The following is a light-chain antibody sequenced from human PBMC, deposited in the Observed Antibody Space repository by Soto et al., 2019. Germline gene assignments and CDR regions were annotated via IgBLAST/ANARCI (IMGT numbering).Light chain of an antibody. J-gene: IGKJ1*01. CDR2: QAS. V-gene: IGKV1-5*03. Sequence: DIQMTQSPSTLSASVVYRATITCRASQSLSSWLAWYQQRPGRAPKLLIYQASTLESGVPSRFSGSGSGTEFTLTISSLQPDDFATYYCQKYNNYPWTFGQGTKVDIK. CDR1: QSLSSW. CDR3: QKYNNYPWT.